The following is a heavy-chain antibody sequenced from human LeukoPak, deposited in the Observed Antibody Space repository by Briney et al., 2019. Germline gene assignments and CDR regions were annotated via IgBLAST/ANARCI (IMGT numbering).Heavy chain of an antibody. CDR2: IYYSGST. V-gene: IGHV4-30-4*01. J-gene: IGHJ4*02. Sequence: SQTLSLTCTVSGGSISSGDYYWSWIRQPPGKGLEWIGYIYYSGSTYYNPSLKSRVTISIDTSKNQFSQKLSSVTAADTAVFYCARRLVVPAAIFGKFDYWGQGTLVTVSS. CDR1: GGSISSGDYY. D-gene: IGHD2-2*01. CDR3: ARRLVVPAAIFGKFDY.